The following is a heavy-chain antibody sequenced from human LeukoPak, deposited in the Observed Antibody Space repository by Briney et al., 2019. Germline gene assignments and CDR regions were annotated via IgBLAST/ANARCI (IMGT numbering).Heavy chain of an antibody. Sequence: ASVKVSCKASGYTFTSYDINWVRQATGQGLEWMGWMNPNSGNTGYAQRFQGRVTMTRNTSISTAYMELSSLRSEDTAVYYCARGDRQAGGSYGNWGQGTLVTVSS. CDR2: MNPNSGNT. D-gene: IGHD1-26*01. CDR1: GYTFTSYD. CDR3: ARGDRQAGGSYGN. V-gene: IGHV1-8*01. J-gene: IGHJ4*02.